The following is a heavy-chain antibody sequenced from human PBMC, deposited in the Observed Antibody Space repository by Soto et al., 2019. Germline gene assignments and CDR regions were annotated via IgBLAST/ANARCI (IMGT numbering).Heavy chain of an antibody. V-gene: IGHV1-69*02. CDR3: SIGSWSAETFDV. CDR1: GGTFNTYT. Sequence: QVHLIQSEAEVRKPGSSVKVSGKAAGGTFNTYTLFWVRQAPGHGLEWMGRIIPMLPVTNSAQKFQGRLTLTAHKSTGTAFMELTSLTSDDTAVYYCSIGSWSAETFDVWGQGTMVTVSS. CDR2: IIPMLPVT. D-gene: IGHD2-2*01. J-gene: IGHJ3*01.